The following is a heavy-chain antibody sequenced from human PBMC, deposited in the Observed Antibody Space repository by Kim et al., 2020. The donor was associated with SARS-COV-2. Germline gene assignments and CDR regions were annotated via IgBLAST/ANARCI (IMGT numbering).Heavy chain of an antibody. CDR1: GFTFSDYY. CDR2: ISSSSSYT. Sequence: GGSLRLSCAASGFTFSDYYMSWIRQAPGKGLEWVSYISSSSSYTNYADSVKGRFTISRDNAKNSLYLQMNSLRAEDTAVYYCARFPSSTFIAATGSWGQGTLVTVSS. CDR3: ARFPSSTFIAATGS. J-gene: IGHJ4*02. D-gene: IGHD6-13*01. V-gene: IGHV3-11*06.